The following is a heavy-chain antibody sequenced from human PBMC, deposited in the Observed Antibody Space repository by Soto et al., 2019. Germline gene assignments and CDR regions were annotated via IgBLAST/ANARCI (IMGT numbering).Heavy chain of an antibody. D-gene: IGHD2-15*01. V-gene: IGHV4-61*01. Sequence: SETLSLTCTVSGGSVSSGSYYWSWIRQPPGQGLEWIGYIYYSGSTNYNPSLKSRVTISVDTSKNQFSLKLSSVTAADTAVYYCARGLGYCSGGSCYWFDPWGQGTLVTSPQ. CDR3: ARGLGYCSGGSCYWFDP. CDR2: IYYSGST. J-gene: IGHJ5*02. CDR1: GGSVSSGSYY.